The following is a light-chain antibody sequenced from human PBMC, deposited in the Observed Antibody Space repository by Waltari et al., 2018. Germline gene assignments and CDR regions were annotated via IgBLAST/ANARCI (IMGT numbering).Light chain of an antibody. CDR1: SNDVGNYNY. CDR2: EVT. V-gene: IGLV2-11*01. Sequence: QSALTQPRSVSGPPGQSVTISCAGTSNDVGNYNYVSWYQKHPGKAPKLMINEVTKRPSGVPDRFSGSKSGNTASLTISGLQTEDEADYYCCSYAGSYTWVFGGGTKLTVL. J-gene: IGLJ3*02. CDR3: CSYAGSYTWV.